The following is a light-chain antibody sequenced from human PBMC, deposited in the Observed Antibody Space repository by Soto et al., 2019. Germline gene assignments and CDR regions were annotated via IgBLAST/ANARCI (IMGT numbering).Light chain of an antibody. CDR2: DVS. J-gene: IGLJ1*01. CDR1: SSDVGGYNY. Sequence: QSALTQPASVSRSPGQSITFSCTGTSSDVGGYNYVSWYQQHPGKAPKLMIYDVSNRPSGVSNRFSGSKSGNTASLTISGLQAEDEADYYCSSYTSSSSYVFGTGTKVTVL. V-gene: IGLV2-14*01. CDR3: SSYTSSSSYV.